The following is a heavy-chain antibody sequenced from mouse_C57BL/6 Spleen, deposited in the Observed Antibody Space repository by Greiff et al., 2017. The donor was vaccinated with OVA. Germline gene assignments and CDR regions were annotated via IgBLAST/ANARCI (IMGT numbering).Heavy chain of an antibody. CDR1: GYAFTNYL. V-gene: IGHV1-54*01. D-gene: IGHD2-3*01. Sequence: QVQLQQSGAELVRPGTSVKVSCKASGYAFTNYLIEWVKQRPGQGLEWIGVINPGSGGTNYNEKFKGKATLTADKFSSTAYMQLSSLTSEDSAVYFCAGNDGYYGAMDYWGQGTSVTVSS. CDR3: AGNDGYYGAMDY. CDR2: INPGSGGT. J-gene: IGHJ4*01.